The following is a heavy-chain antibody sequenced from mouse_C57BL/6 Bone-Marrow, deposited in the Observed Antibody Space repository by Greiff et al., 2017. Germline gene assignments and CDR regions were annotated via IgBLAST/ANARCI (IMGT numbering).Heavy chain of an antibody. V-gene: IGHV10-3*01. CDR3: VRGGAYYDYDGVWDY. Sequence: DVKLQESGGGLVQPKGSLKLSCAASGFTFNTYAMHWVRQAPGKGLEWVARIRSKSSNYATYYADSVKDRFTISRDDSQSMLYLQMNNLKTEDTAMYYCVRGGAYYDYDGVWDYWGQGTSVTVSS. J-gene: IGHJ4*01. CDR2: IRSKSSNYAT. CDR1: GFTFNTYA. D-gene: IGHD2-4*01.